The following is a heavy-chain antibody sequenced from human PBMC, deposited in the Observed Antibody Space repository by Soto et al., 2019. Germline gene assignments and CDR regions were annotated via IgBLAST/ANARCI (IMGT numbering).Heavy chain of an antibody. J-gene: IGHJ3*02. CDR2: INHIGNN. V-gene: IGHV4-34*01. D-gene: IGHD1-26*01. CDR1: GGSFRPYY. Sequence: QLQQWGAGLLKPSETLSLTCVVSGGSFRPYYYNWSRQSPGQGLEWIGEINHIGNNNYSPSLKSRVTMSVDAPKNHFSPTLTSVPGADPAVYYWASGGSKDLQVALDNWGQGTMVNVSS. CDR3: ASGGSKDLQVALDN.